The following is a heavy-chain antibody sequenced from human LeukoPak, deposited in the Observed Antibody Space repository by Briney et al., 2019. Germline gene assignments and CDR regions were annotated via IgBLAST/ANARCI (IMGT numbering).Heavy chain of an antibody. V-gene: IGHV3-48*01. Sequence: GGSLRLSCAASGFTFSSYSMNWVRQAPGKGLEWVSYISSSSTIYYADSVKGRFTISRDNAKNSLYLQMNSLRAEDTAVYYCARDGGGGPFDYWGQGTLDTVSS. CDR1: GFTFSSYS. J-gene: IGHJ4*02. CDR2: ISSSSTI. D-gene: IGHD3-3*01. CDR3: ARDGGGGPFDY.